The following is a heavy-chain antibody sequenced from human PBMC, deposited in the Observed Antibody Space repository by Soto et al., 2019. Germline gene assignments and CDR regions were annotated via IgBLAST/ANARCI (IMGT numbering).Heavy chain of an antibody. CDR1: GFTFSSYA. CDR2: ISGSGGST. D-gene: IGHD2-15*01. CDR3: SKVILIVAAPPRVY. Sequence: GGCLRLSCAASGFTFSSYAMSWVRQAPGKGLEWVSAISGSGGSTYYADSVKGRFTISRDNSKNTLYLQMNSLRAEDTAVYYCSKVILIVAAPPRVYWGQGALVTVSS. V-gene: IGHV3-23*01. J-gene: IGHJ4*02.